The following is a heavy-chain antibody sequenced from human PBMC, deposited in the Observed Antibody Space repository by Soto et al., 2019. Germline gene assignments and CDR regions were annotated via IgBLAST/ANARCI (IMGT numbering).Heavy chain of an antibody. CDR2: IIPIFGTA. Sequence: SVKISCKASGGTFSSYAMSWVRQAPGQGLEWMGGIIPIFGTANYAQKFQGRVTITADESTSTAYMELSSLRSEDTAVYYCARDNKAVADDAFDIWGQGTMVTVSS. J-gene: IGHJ3*02. D-gene: IGHD6-19*01. CDR3: ARDNKAVADDAFDI. CDR1: GGTFSSYA. V-gene: IGHV1-69*13.